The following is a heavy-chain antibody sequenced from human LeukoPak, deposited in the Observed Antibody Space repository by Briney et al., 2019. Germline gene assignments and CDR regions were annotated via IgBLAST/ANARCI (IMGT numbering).Heavy chain of an antibody. CDR3: ARDATVTTDFDY. V-gene: IGHV4-39*07. D-gene: IGHD4-17*01. CDR2: IYYSGST. J-gene: IGHJ4*02. Sequence: SETLSLTCTVSGGSISSSSYYWGWIRQPPGKGLEWIGSIYYSGSTNYNPSLKSRVTISVDTSKNQFSLKLSSVTAADTAVYYCARDATVTTDFDYWGQGTLVTVSS. CDR1: GGSISSSSYY.